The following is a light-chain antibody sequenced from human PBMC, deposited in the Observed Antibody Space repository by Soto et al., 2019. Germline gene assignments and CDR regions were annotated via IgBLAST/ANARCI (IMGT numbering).Light chain of an antibody. CDR3: SSYSSATTSIL. Sequence: QSALTQPASVSGSPGQSITISCTGTNSDIGTYNYVSWYQQHPGKAPKLIIYEVTNRPSEVSDRFSGSKSGNTASLTISGLQSEDEAFYHCSSYSSATTSILFGGGTQLTVL. V-gene: IGLV2-14*01. CDR2: EVT. CDR1: NSDIGTYNY. J-gene: IGLJ2*01.